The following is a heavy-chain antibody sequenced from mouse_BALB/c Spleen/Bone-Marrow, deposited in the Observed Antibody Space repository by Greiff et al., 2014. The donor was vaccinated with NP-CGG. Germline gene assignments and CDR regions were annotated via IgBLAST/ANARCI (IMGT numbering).Heavy chain of an antibody. CDR2: IDPANGNT. V-gene: IGHV14-3*02. CDR3: ASSMITNAMDY. D-gene: IGHD2-4*01. CDR1: GFNIKDTY. Sequence: VQLQQSGAELVKPGASVKLSCTASGFNIKDTYMHWVKQRPEQGLEWIGRIDPANGNTKYDPKFQGKATITANSSSNTAYLQLNSLTSEDTAVYYCASSMITNAMDYWGQGTSVTVSS. J-gene: IGHJ4*01.